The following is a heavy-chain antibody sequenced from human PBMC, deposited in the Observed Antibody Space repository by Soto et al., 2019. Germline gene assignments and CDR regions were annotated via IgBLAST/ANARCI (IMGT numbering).Heavy chain of an antibody. D-gene: IGHD2-2*02. V-gene: IGHV3-15*01. CDR1: GFTFSNAW. J-gene: IGHJ4*02. CDR3: TTALYCSSTSCYIIAYYFDY. CDR2: IKSKTDGGTT. Sequence: GGSLRLSCAASGFTFSNAWMSWVRQAPGKGLEWVGRIKSKTDGGTTDYAAPVKGRFTISRDDSKNTLYLQMNSLKTEDTAVYYCTTALYCSSTSCYIIAYYFDYWGQGTLVTVSS.